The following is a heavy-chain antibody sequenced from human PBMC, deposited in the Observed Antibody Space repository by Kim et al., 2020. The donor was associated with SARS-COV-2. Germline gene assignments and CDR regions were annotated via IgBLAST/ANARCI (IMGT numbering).Heavy chain of an antibody. CDR1: GYTFTSYG. Sequence: ASVKVSCKASGYTFTSYGMNWVRQAPGQGLEWMGWISADSGDTKYAQKLQDRVTMTTDTSTRTVYMELRNLKSNDTAVYYCARGDRYYPQQYDMDIWGQGTTVSIPS. CDR2: ISADSGDT. J-gene: IGHJ6*02. CDR3: ARGDRYYPQQYDMDI. V-gene: IGHV1-18*01. D-gene: IGHD3-10*01.